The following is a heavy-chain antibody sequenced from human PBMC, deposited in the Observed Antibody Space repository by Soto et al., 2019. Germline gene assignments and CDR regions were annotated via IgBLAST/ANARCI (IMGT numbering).Heavy chain of an antibody. Sequence: ASVKVSCKASGYTFTGYYMHWVRQAPGQGLEWMGWINPNSGGTNYAQKFQGWVTMTRDTSISTAYMELSRLRSDDTAVYYCARLAAGTGYYYMDVWGKGTTVTVSS. CDR2: INPNSGGT. J-gene: IGHJ6*03. CDR1: GYTFTGYY. V-gene: IGHV1-2*04. CDR3: ARLAAGTGYYYMDV. D-gene: IGHD6-13*01.